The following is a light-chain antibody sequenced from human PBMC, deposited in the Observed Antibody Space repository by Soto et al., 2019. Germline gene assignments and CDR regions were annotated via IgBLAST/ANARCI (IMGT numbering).Light chain of an antibody. CDR3: AAWDDSLNGHVV. CDR1: SSNIGSNT. CDR2: SNN. J-gene: IGLJ2*01. V-gene: IGLV1-44*01. Sequence: QSVLTQPPSASGTPGQRVTISCSGSSSNIGSNTVNWYQQLPGTATKLLIYSNNQRPSGVPDRFSGYKSGTSASLAISGLQSEDEADYYCAAWDDSLNGHVVFGGGTKLTVL.